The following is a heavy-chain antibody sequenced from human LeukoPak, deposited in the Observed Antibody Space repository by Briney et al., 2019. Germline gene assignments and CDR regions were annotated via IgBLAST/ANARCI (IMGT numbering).Heavy chain of an antibody. V-gene: IGHV4-34*01. CDR1: GGSFSGYY. CDR3: ARVGIVATTNFDY. D-gene: IGHD5-12*01. CDR2: INHSGST. Sequence: SETLSLTCAVYGGSFSGYYWSWIRQPPGKGLEWIGEINHSGSTNYNPSLKSRVTISVDTSKNQFSLKLSSVTAADTAVYYCARVGIVATTNFDYWGQGTLVTVSS. J-gene: IGHJ4*02.